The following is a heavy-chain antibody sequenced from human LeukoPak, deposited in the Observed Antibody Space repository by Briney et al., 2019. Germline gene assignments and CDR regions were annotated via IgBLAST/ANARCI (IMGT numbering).Heavy chain of an antibody. Sequence: KPSETLSLTCTVSGDSISSSSSYWGWIRQPPGEGLEWIGSIYYSGSTYYNTSLKSRVTISVDTSKNQFSLKLSSVTAADTAVYYCARTYDYYDSSGQWVTGYYFDYWGQGTLVTASS. V-gene: IGHV4-39*01. J-gene: IGHJ4*02. D-gene: IGHD3-22*01. CDR1: GDSISSSSSY. CDR3: ARTYDYYDSSGQWVTGYYFDY. CDR2: IYYSGST.